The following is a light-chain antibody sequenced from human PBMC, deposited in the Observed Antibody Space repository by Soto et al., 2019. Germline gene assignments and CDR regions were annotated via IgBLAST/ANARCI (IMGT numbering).Light chain of an antibody. CDR3: QQSYSAPRT. CDR1: QSISNY. V-gene: IGKV1-39*01. CDR2: AAS. Sequence: DIQMTQSPSSLSASVGDRVTITCWASQSISNYLNWYQQKPGKAPKFLIYAASSLQSGVPSRFSGSGSGTDFTLTISSLQPEDFATYYCQQSYSAPRTFGQGTKLEIK. J-gene: IGKJ2*01.